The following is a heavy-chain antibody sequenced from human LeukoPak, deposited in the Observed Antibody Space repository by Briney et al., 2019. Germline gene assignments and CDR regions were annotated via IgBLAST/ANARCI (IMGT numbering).Heavy chain of an antibody. CDR2: IKQDGSEK. V-gene: IGHV3-7*01. Sequence: GGSLRLSCAASGFTFSSYWMSWVRQAPGKGLEWVANIKQDGSEKYYVDSVKGRFTISRDNAKNSLYLQMNSLRAEDTAVYYCAREGSSLIPDAFDIWGQGTMVTVSS. D-gene: IGHD6-13*01. J-gene: IGHJ3*02. CDR1: GFTFSSYW. CDR3: AREGSSLIPDAFDI.